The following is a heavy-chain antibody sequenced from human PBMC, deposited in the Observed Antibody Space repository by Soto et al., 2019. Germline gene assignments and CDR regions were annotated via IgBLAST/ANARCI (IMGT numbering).Heavy chain of an antibody. J-gene: IGHJ5*02. Sequence: ASVKVSCKASGYTFTSYGISWVRQAPGQGLEWMGWISANYGNTNYAQKLQGRVTITTDKSTSTAYMELSSLRSEDTAVYYCAREATIAARFAPWGQGTLVTVS. D-gene: IGHD6-13*01. CDR2: ISANYGNT. CDR1: GYTFTSYG. V-gene: IGHV1-18*01. CDR3: AREATIAARFAP.